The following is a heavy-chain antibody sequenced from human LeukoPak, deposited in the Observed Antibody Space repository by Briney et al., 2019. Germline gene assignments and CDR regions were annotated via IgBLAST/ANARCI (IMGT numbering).Heavy chain of an antibody. CDR1: GFTFSSYW. D-gene: IGHD6-6*01. Sequence: PGGSLRLSCAASGFTFSSYWMSWVRQAPGKGLEWVANIEQDGSEKYYVDSVKGRFTISRDNSKSTLDLQMNSLRVDDTAVYYCAKGSAASRPYYFDFWGQGTLVTVSS. J-gene: IGHJ4*02. CDR3: AKGSAASRPYYFDF. V-gene: IGHV3-7*03. CDR2: IEQDGSEK.